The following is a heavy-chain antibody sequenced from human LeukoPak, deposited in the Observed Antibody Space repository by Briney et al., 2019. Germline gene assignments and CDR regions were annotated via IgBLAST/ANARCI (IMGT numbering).Heavy chain of an antibody. J-gene: IGHJ1*01. D-gene: IGHD1-26*01. Sequence: SVTLSLTCAVSGYSISSGYYWGWIRSAPGKGLERIGTIYHSGSTYYNPSLKSRVTISVDTSKNHFSLKLTSVTAADTAVYFCASSTAVVLAKKFQEWGQGTLVTAS. CDR2: IYHSGST. CDR3: ASSTAVVLAKKFQE. CDR1: GYSISSGYY. V-gene: IGHV4-38-2*01.